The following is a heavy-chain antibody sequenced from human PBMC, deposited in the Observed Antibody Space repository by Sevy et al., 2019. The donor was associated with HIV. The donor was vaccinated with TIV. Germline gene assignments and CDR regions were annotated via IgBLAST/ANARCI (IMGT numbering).Heavy chain of an antibody. CDR2: IKGDGSDK. CDR3: AHVTFGRFES. J-gene: IGHJ4*02. Sequence: GGSLRLSCAASGFSFSANWMNWVRQAPGKGLEWVANIKGDGSDKHYVDSVEGRFTISRDNAKNVLYLQMNSLGVEDTAVYYCAHVTFGRFESWGQGTLVTVSS. CDR1: GFSFSANW. D-gene: IGHD3-16*01. V-gene: IGHV3-7*01.